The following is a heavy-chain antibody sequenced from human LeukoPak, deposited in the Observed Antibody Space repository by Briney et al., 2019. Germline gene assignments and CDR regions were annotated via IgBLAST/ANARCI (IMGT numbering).Heavy chain of an antibody. CDR1: GFTFSSYS. CDR2: ISSSSSAI. D-gene: IGHD3-3*01. J-gene: IGHJ1*01. Sequence: GGSLRLSCAASGFTFSSYSMNWVRQAPGKGLEWVSFISSSSSAIYYADSVKGRSTVSRDNAKNSLYLQMNSLRDEDTAVYYCARIPWSQTEHFQYWGQGTLVTVFS. V-gene: IGHV3-48*02. CDR3: ARIPWSQTEHFQY.